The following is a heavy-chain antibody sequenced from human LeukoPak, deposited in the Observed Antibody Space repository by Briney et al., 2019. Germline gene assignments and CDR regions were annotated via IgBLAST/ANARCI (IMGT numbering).Heavy chain of an antibody. J-gene: IGHJ6*03. D-gene: IGHD4-23*01. Sequence: GASVKVSCRASGYTFIAYYMHWVRQAPGQGLEWMGWINPSSGGTNYAQKLQGRVTMTTDTSTTTAYMELRSLRSDDTAVYYCARLLQGWELNYYYSYMDVWGKGTTVTISS. CDR3: ARLLQGWELNYYYSYMDV. CDR2: INPSSGGT. CDR1: GYTFIAYY. V-gene: IGHV1-2*02.